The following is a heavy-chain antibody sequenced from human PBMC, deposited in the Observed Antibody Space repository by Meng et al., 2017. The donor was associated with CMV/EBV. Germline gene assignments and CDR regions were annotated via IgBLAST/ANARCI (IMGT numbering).Heavy chain of an antibody. V-gene: IGHV4-28*02. CDR1: GYSISSSNW. CDR3: ARSNGYSSSWYYFDY. J-gene: IGHJ4*02. D-gene: IGHD6-13*01. CDR2: IYYRGSI. Sequence: CAVSGYSISSSNWWGWIRQPPGKGLEWIGYIYYRGSIYYNPSLKSRVTMSVDTSKNQFSLKLNSVTAVDTAVYYCARSNGYSSSWYYFDYWGQGTLVTVSS.